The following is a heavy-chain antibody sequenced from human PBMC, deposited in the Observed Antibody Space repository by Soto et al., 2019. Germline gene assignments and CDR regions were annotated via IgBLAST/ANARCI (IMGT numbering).Heavy chain of an antibody. CDR3: AKAFVVVVAATSLDAFDI. V-gene: IGHV3-23*01. CDR1: GFTFSSYA. CDR2: ISGSGGST. J-gene: IGHJ3*02. D-gene: IGHD2-15*01. Sequence: PGGSLRLSCAASGFTFSSYAMSWVRQAPGKGLEWVSAISGSGGSTYHADSVKGRFTISRDNSKNTLYLQMNSLRAEDTAVYYCAKAFVVVVAATSLDAFDIWGQGTMVTVSS.